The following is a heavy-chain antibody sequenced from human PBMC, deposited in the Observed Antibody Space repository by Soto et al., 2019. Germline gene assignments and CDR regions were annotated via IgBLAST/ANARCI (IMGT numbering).Heavy chain of an antibody. CDR2: INHSGST. J-gene: IGHJ4*02. D-gene: IGHD2-21*01. V-gene: IGHV4-34*01. CDR3: ARGNHGLLHY. Sequence: SETLSLTCAVYGGSFSGYYWSWIRQPPGKGLEWIGEINHSGSTNYNPSLKSRVTISVDTSKNQFSLKLSSVTAADTAVYYCARGNHGLLHYWGQGTLVTVSS. CDR1: GGSFSGYY.